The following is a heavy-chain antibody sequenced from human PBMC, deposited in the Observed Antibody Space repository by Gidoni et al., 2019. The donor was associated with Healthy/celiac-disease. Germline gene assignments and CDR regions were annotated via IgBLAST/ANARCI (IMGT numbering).Heavy chain of an antibody. CDR3: AKDSSGSYYGSRDH. J-gene: IGHJ4*02. CDR2: ISWNSGSI. CDR1: GFTFDDYA. D-gene: IGHD3-10*01. V-gene: IGHV3-9*01. Sequence: EVQLVESGGGLVQPGRSLRLSCAASGFTFDDYAMHWVRQAPGKGLEWVSGISWNSGSIGDADSVKGRFTISRDNAKNSLYLQMNSLRAEDTALYYCAKDSSGSYYGSRDHWGQGTLVTVSS.